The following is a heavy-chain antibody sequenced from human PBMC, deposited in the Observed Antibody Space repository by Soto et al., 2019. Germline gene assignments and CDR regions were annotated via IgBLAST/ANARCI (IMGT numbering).Heavy chain of an antibody. J-gene: IGHJ4*02. V-gene: IGHV4-59*01. D-gene: IGHD3-22*01. CDR2: IYYSGST. CDR1: GGSISSYY. Sequence: SEILSLTCTVSGGSISSYYWSLIRQPPGKGLEWIGYIYYSGSTNYNPSLKSRVTISVDTSKNQFSLKLSSVTAADTAVYYCAREMNYYDTSGDSYFDYWGQGTLVNVSS. CDR3: AREMNYYDTSGDSYFDY.